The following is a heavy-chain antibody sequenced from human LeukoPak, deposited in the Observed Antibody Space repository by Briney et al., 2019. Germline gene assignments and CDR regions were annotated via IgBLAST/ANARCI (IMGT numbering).Heavy chain of an antibody. V-gene: IGHV3-66*02. CDR3: PSRTHSGWYVYYYMDV. D-gene: IGHD6-19*01. J-gene: IGHJ6*03. CDR1: GFTVSSNY. Sequence: GGSLRLSCAASGFTVSSNYMSWVRQAPGKGLEWVSVIYSGGSTYYADSVKGRFTISRDNSKNTLYLQMNSLRAEDTAVYYCPSRTHSGWYVYYYMDVWGKGTTVTVSS. CDR2: IYSGGST.